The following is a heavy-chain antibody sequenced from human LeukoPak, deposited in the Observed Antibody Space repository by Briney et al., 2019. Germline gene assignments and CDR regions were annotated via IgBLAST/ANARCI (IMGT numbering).Heavy chain of an antibody. D-gene: IGHD4-17*01. CDR1: GFIFSSYS. V-gene: IGHV3-48*02. CDR2: ISYRGDTM. Sequence: GGSLRLSCAASGFIFSSYSMNWVRRAPGKGLEWVAFISYRGDTMYYADSVRGRFTISRDNAMSSLYLQMNSLRDDDTAVYYCARGENAVTRYLHFWGQGTLVTVSS. CDR3: ARGENAVTRYLHF. J-gene: IGHJ4*02.